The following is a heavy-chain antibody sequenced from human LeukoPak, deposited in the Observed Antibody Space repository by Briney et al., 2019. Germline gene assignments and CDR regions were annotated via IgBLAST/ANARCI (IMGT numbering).Heavy chain of an antibody. CDR3: ARGSGGRDQYYYYMDV. CDR1: GDTFSRYA. J-gene: IGHJ6*03. CDR2: IIPIFGTA. D-gene: IGHD2-15*01. V-gene: IGHV1-69*05. Sequence: RASVKVSCKASGDTFSRYAISWVRQPPGQGLEWMGGIIPIFGTANYAQKFQGRVTITTDESTSTAYMELSSLRSEDTAVYYCARGSGGRDQYYYYMDVWGKGTTVTVSS.